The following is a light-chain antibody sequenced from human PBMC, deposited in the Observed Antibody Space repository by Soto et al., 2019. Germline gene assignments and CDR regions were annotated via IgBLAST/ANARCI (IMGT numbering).Light chain of an antibody. Sequence: EIVLTQSPGTLSLSPGERATLSCRARQSVSSSYLAWYQQKPGQAPRLLIYGASSRATGIPDRFSGSGSGTDFTLTISRLEPEDLAVYYCQQYGSSPPWTFGQGTKV. CDR1: QSVSSSY. J-gene: IGKJ1*01. CDR2: GAS. CDR3: QQYGSSPPWT. V-gene: IGKV3-20*01.